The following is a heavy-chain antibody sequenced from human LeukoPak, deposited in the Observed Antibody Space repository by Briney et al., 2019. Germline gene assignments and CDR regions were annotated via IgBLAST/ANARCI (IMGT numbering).Heavy chain of an antibody. V-gene: IGHV3-23*01. J-gene: IGHJ3*02. Sequence: GGSLRLSCAASGLTFSSYAMSWVRQAPGKGLEWVSAISGSGGSTYYADSVKGRFTISRDNSKNTLYLQMNSLRAEDTAVYYCAKEVTGYSYGYDAFDIWGQGTMVTVSS. CDR3: AKEVTGYSYGYDAFDI. D-gene: IGHD5-18*01. CDR1: GLTFSSYA. CDR2: ISGSGGST.